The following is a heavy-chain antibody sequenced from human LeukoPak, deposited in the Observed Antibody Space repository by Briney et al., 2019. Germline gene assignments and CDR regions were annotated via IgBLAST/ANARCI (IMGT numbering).Heavy chain of an antibody. D-gene: IGHD6-13*01. CDR1: GGSISSYY. CDR3: ARQASSSWYFDY. J-gene: IGHJ4*02. Sequence: SETLSLTCTVSGGSISSYYWSWIRQPPGKGLEWIGYTYTSGSTNYNPSLKSRVTISVDTSKNQFSLKLSSVTAADTAVYYCARQASSSWYFDYWGQGTLVTVSS. CDR2: TYTSGST. V-gene: IGHV4-4*09.